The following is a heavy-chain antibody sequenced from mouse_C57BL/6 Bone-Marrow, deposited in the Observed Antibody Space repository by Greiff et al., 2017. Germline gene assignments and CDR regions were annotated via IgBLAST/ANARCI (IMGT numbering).Heavy chain of an antibody. J-gene: IGHJ2*01. CDR2: ISSGGSYT. CDR3: ARPFITSVVASFDC. CDR1: GFTFSSYG. V-gene: IGHV5-6*01. Sequence: EVMLVESGGDLVKPGGSLKLSCAASGFTFSSYGMSWVRQTPDKRLEWVATISSGGSYTYYPDSVKGRFTISRDNAKNTLYLQMSSLKSEDTAMYYCARPFITSVVASFDCWGQGTTLTVSS. D-gene: IGHD1-1*01.